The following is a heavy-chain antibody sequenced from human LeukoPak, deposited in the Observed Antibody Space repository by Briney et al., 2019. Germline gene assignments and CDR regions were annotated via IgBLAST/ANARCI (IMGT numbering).Heavy chain of an antibody. CDR1: GGSISSYY. CDR3: ARGFSGWTRYDY. J-gene: IGHJ4*02. Sequence: ETSETLSLTCTVSGGSISSYYWSWLRQPPGKGLEWIGYLYYSGSTNYNPSLKSRVTISVDTSKNQISLKLSSVTAADTAVYYCARGFSGWTRYDYWGQGTLVTVSS. V-gene: IGHV4-59*08. D-gene: IGHD6-19*01. CDR2: LYYSGST.